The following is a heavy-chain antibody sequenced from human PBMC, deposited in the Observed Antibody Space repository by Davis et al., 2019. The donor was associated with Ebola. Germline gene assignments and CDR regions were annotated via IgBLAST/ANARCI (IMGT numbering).Heavy chain of an antibody. CDR3: ARDVNWSFDY. CDR1: GFTFSGYS. J-gene: IGHJ4*02. V-gene: IGHV3-21*01. Sequence: GGSLRLSCAASGFTFSGYSMNWVRQAPGKGLEWVSSISSSSSYIYYADSVKGRFTISRDNAKNTLYLQMNSLRAEDTAVYYCARDVNWSFDYWGQGTLVTVSS. D-gene: IGHD1-1*01. CDR2: ISSSSSYI.